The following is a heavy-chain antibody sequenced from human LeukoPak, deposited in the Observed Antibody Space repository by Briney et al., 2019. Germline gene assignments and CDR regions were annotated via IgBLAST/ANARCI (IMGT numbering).Heavy chain of an antibody. CDR2: IRYDGSNK. CDR3: ARAKGYCSGGSCPPSDAFDI. D-gene: IGHD2-15*01. CDR1: GFTFSPYG. J-gene: IGHJ3*02. V-gene: IGHV3-30*02. Sequence: PGGSLRLSCAASGFTFSPYGMHWVRQAPGKGLEWVAFIRYDGSNKYYADSVKGRFTISRDNSKNTLYLQMNSLRSDDTAVYYCARAKGYCSGGSCPPSDAFDIWGQGTMVTVSS.